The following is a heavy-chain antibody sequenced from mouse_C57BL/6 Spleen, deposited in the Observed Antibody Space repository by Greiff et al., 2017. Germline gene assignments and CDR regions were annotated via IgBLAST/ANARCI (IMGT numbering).Heavy chain of an antibody. V-gene: IGHV1-5*01. CDR3: TRSEGDYDVEAMDY. D-gene: IGHD2-4*01. J-gene: IGHJ4*01. CDR1: GYTFTSYW. Sequence: DVKLQESGTVLARPGASVKMSCKTSGYTFTSYWMHWVKQRPGQGLEWIGAIYPGNSDTSYNQKFKGKAKLTAVTSASTAYLELSSLTNEDSAVYYCTRSEGDYDVEAMDYWGQGTSVTVSS. CDR2: IYPGNSDT.